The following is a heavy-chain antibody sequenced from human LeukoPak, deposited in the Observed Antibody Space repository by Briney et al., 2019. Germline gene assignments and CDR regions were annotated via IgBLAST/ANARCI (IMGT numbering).Heavy chain of an antibody. CDR3: TKVVVSGSGDYFAS. CDR1: GFNFSSSA. V-gene: IGHV3-23*01. J-gene: IGHJ4*02. D-gene: IGHD6-19*01. Sequence: PGGSLRLSCAASGFNFSSSAMAWVRLAPGKGLAWVASICGSGETIHNADSVKGRFVISRDNSKNTLSLLMNSLGAEDTAVYYCTKVVVSGSGDYFASWGQGTLVTVSS. CDR2: ICGSGETI.